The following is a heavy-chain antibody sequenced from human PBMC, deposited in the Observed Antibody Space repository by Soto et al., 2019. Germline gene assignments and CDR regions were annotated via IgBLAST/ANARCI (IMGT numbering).Heavy chain of an antibody. J-gene: IGHJ4*02. V-gene: IGHV3-15*02. D-gene: IGHD2-21*01. CDR3: ATYGPGFCVDSNCKHPFDF. CDR2: VKSKTDGGTT. CDR1: GFNFRNAW. Sequence: DAHLVESGGTLVKPGGSLRVSCAASGFNFRNAWMSWVRQAPGKGLEWVGHVKSKTDGGTTDYAAPVKGRFTISRDDSENRVYLQMNSLKTEDTAIYFCATYGPGFCVDSNCKHPFDFWGPGTLVTVSS.